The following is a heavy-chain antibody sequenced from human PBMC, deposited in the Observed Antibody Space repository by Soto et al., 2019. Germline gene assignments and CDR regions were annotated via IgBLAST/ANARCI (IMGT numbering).Heavy chain of an antibody. CDR2: ISWNSGSI. CDR1: GFTFDDYA. CDR3: AKSVIIGGGYAFDI. V-gene: IGHV3-9*01. D-gene: IGHD3-10*01. J-gene: IGHJ3*02. Sequence: GGSLRLSCAASGFTFDDYAMHWVRQAPGKGLEWVSGISWNSGSIGYADSVKGRFTISRDNAKNSLYLQMNSLRAEDTALYYCAKSVIIGGGYAFDIWGQGTMVTVSS.